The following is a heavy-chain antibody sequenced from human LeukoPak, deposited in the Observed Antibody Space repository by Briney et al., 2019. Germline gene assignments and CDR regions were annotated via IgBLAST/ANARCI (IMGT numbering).Heavy chain of an antibody. CDR1: GFTFSSYA. CDR2: ISYDGSNK. CDR3: ARNSPGYCSGGSCSSYWYFDL. D-gene: IGHD2-15*01. Sequence: GGSLRLSCAASGFTFSSYAMHWVRQAPGKGLEWVAVISYDGSNKYYADSVKGRFTISRDNAKNTLYLQMNSLRAEDTAVYYCARNSPGYCSGGSCSSYWYFDLWGRGTLVTVSS. J-gene: IGHJ2*01. V-gene: IGHV3-30-3*01.